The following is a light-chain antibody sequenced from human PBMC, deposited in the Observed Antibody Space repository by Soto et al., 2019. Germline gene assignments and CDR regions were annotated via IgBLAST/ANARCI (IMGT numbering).Light chain of an antibody. CDR3: CSYVGRFVV. J-gene: IGLJ2*01. CDR2: DVS. V-gene: IGLV2-11*01. CDR1: SSDVRGYNY. Sequence: QSALTQPRSVSGSPGQSVTISCTGTSSDVRGYNYVSRYQQHPGKAPKLMIYDVSKRPSGVPDRFSGSKSGNTASLTISGLQAEDEADYYCCSYVGRFVVFGGGAKLTVL.